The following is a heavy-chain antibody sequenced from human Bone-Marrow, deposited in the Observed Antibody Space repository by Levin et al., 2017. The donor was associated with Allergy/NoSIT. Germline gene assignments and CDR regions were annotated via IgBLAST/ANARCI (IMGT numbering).Heavy chain of an antibody. CDR2: VSWNSGTI. Sequence: GGSLRLSCAASGFTFTDYAIHWIRQAPGRGLEWVSGVSWNSGTIGYADSVKGRFTISRDNAKNSLYLQMNSLRTEDTALYFCARHKDYGGNDYYDYGMDVWGQGTTVTVSS. CDR1: GFTFTDYA. J-gene: IGHJ6*02. D-gene: IGHD4-23*01. CDR3: ARHKDYGGNDYYDYGMDV. V-gene: IGHV3-9*01.